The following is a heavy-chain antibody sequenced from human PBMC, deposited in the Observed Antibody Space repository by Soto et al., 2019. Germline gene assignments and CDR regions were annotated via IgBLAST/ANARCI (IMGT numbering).Heavy chain of an antibody. CDR3: TRGGTGSYEDYYGMDV. CDR2: INRDGSRT. J-gene: IGHJ6*02. Sequence: EVQLAESGGGLVQPGGSLRLSCAASGFTFSSYWMHWVRQAPGKGLVWVSRINRDGSRTDYADSVKGRFTISRDNAKNTLDMQMNSLRAEDTAVYYCTRGGTGSYEDYYGMDVWGQGTTVTVSS. V-gene: IGHV3-74*02. CDR1: GFTFSSYW. D-gene: IGHD1-26*01.